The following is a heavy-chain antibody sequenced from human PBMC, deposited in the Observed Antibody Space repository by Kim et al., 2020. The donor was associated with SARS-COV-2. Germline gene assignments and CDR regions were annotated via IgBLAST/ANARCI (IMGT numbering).Heavy chain of an antibody. CDR2: IWYDGSNK. CDR3: ARGQYADSIAAADDWFDP. Sequence: GGSLRLSCAASGFTFSSYGMHWVRQAPGKGLEWVAVIWYDGSNKYYADSVKGRFTISRDNSKNTLYLQMNSLRAEDTAVYYCARGQYADSIAAADDWFDPWGQGTLVTVSS. V-gene: IGHV3-33*01. CDR1: GFTFSSYG. D-gene: IGHD6-13*01. J-gene: IGHJ5*02.